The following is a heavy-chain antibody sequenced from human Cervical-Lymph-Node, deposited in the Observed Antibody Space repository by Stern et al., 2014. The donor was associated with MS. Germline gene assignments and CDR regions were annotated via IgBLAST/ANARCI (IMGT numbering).Heavy chain of an antibody. V-gene: IGHV1-69*01. CDR2: IIPIFGRA. J-gene: IGHJ4*02. D-gene: IGHD3-22*01. CDR3: VREFNSDTSGYYFYY. CDR1: GGTFSSYG. Sequence: QVQLVQSGAEVKKPGSSVKVSCKASGGTFSSYGISWVRQSPGQGLEWMGGIIPIFGRANYAQKFQGRVTITADESTTTAYMELSSLRSEDTAVYYCVREFNSDTSGYYFYYWGQGTLVPVSS.